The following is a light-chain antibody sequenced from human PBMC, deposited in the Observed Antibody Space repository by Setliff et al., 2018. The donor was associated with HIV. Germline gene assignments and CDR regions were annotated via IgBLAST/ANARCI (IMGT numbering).Light chain of an antibody. CDR3: ASYTGISAPVL. CDR2: DVI. Sequence: QSALTQPASVSGSPGQSITISCTGSSSDVGSYDYVSWYQRFPGKAPKLIIYDVISRPSGISSRFSGSKSGNTASLTISGLQAEDEGDYFCASYTGISAPVLVGGGTK. V-gene: IGLV2-14*03. CDR1: SSDVGSYDY. J-gene: IGLJ2*01.